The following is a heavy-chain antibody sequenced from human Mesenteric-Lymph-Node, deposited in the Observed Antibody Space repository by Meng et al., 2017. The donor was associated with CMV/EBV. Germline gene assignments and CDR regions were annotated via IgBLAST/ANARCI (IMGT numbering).Heavy chain of an antibody. V-gene: IGHV3-66*02. Sequence: GESLKISCAASGFTVSRNYMNWVRQAPGKGLEWVSVIYSGGSTYYADSVKGRFTISRDNSKNTVYLQMNSLRAEDTAVYYCARDSLGPSYWGQGTLVTVSS. D-gene: IGHD7-27*01. CDR1: GFTVSRNY. J-gene: IGHJ4*02. CDR2: IYSGGST. CDR3: ARDSLGPSY.